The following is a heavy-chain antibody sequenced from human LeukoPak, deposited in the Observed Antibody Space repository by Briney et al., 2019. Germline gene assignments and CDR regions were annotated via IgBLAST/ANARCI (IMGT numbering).Heavy chain of an antibody. CDR1: GYILTSYV. Sequence: GASVKVSCKASGYILTSYVMHWVRQAPGQRLEWMGWINAGNGNTKYSRKFQGRVTITRDTSASTAYMELSSLRSEDTAVYYCARDRCSGGSCYTSPFDYWGQGTLVTVSS. D-gene: IGHD2-15*01. V-gene: IGHV1-3*01. CDR2: INAGNGNT. J-gene: IGHJ4*02. CDR3: ARDRCSGGSCYTSPFDY.